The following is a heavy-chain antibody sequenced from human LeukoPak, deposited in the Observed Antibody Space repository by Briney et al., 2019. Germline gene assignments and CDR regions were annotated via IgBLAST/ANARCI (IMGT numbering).Heavy chain of an antibody. J-gene: IGHJ4*02. CDR1: GFTFSSYS. CDR2: ISSSSSTI. D-gene: IGHD5-18*01. Sequence: PGGSLRLSCAASGFTFSSYSMNWVRQAPGKGLEWVSYISSSSSTIYYADSVKGRFTISRDNAKNSLYLQMNSLRDEDTAVYYCAREMVGSYGGKFDYWGQGTLVTVSS. CDR3: AREMVGSYGGKFDY. V-gene: IGHV3-48*02.